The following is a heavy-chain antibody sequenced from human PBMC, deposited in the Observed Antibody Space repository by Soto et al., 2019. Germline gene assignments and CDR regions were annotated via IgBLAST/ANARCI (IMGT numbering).Heavy chain of an antibody. CDR3: ARVRLRFLEWSPHYYYYYMDV. CDR2: IYYSGST. Sequence: SETLSLTCTVSGGSISSYYWSWIRQPPGKGLEWIGYIYYSGSTNYNPSLKSRVTISVDTSKNQFSQKLSSVTAADTTVYYCARVRLRFLEWSPHYYYYYMDVWGKGTTVTVS. V-gene: IGHV4-59*12. CDR1: GGSISSYY. D-gene: IGHD3-3*01. J-gene: IGHJ6*03.